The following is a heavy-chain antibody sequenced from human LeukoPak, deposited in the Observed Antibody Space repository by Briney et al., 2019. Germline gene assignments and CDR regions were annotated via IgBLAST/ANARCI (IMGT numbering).Heavy chain of an antibody. Sequence: GGPPRLSCAASGFTFNSYAMSWVRQAPGKELEWVSAISASGGSTYYADSVKGRFTISRDNSKNTLYLQMNSMRAEDTAVYYCAKAYDTSGYFPFDYWGQGTLVTVSS. J-gene: IGHJ4*02. D-gene: IGHD3-22*01. CDR2: ISASGGST. V-gene: IGHV3-23*01. CDR3: AKAYDTSGYFPFDY. CDR1: GFTFNSYA.